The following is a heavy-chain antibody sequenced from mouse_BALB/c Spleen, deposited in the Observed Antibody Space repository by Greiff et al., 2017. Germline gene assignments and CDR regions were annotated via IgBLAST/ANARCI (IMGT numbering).Heavy chain of an antibody. CDR1: GFTFSSYA. D-gene: IGHD1-1*02. CDR2: ISSGGSYT. CDR3: ASEGGNYSMDY. J-gene: IGHJ4*01. V-gene: IGHV5-9-4*01. Sequence: EVQGVESGGGLVKPGGSLKLSCAASGFTFSSYAMSWVRQSPEKRLEWVAEISSGGSYTYYPDTVTGRFTISRDNAKNTLYLEMSSLRSEDTAMYYCASEGGNYSMDYWGQGTSVTVSS.